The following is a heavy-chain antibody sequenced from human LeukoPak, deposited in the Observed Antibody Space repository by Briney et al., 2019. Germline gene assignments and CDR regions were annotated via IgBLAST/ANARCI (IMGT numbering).Heavy chain of an antibody. J-gene: IGHJ5*02. Sequence: PSETLSLTCTVSGGSISSSTYYWGWIRQPPGKGLEWIGSIYYSGSTYYNPSLKSRVTISVDTSKNQFSLKLSSVTAADTAVYYCARGRGEGRGISMVRGVRAPSYNWFDPWGHGTLVTVSS. CDR2: IYYSGST. D-gene: IGHD3-10*01. V-gene: IGHV4-39*07. CDR3: ARGRGEGRGISMVRGVRAPSYNWFDP. CDR1: GGSISSSTYY.